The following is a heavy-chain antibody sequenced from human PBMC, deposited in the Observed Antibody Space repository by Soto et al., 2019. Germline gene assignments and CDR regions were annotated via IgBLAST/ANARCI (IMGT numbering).Heavy chain of an antibody. CDR3: ARDRAVTEYYYYYCYMDV. CDR1: GYTFTSYY. CDR2: INPSGGST. J-gene: IGHJ6*03. Sequence: GASMKVSCKASGYTFTSYYMHWVRQAPGQGLEWMGIINPSGGSTSYAQKFQGRVTMTRDTSTSTVYMELSSLRSEDTAVYYCARDRAVTEYYYYYCYMDVWGKGTMVTVSS. D-gene: IGHD4-4*01. V-gene: IGHV1-46*03.